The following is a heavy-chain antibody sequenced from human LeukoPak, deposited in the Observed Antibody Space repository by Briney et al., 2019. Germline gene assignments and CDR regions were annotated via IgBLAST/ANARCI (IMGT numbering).Heavy chain of an antibody. CDR1: GFTFGDYG. J-gene: IGHJ4*02. CDR3: TRVRGYSYGYGDY. D-gene: IGHD5-18*01. CDR2: IRSKAYGGTT. Sequence: GGSLRLSCAASGFTFGDYGLSWVRQAPGRGLEWVGFIRSKAYGGTTEYAASVEGRFTISRDDSKSIAYLQMNSLKTEDTAVYYCTRVRGYSYGYGDYWGQGTLVTVSS. V-gene: IGHV3-49*04.